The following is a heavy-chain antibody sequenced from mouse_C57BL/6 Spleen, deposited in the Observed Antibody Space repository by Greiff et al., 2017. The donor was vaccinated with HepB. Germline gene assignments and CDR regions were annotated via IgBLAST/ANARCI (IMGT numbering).Heavy chain of an antibody. Sequence: QVQLQQPGAELVKPGASVKLSCKASGYTFTSYWMQWVKQRPGQGLEWIGEIDPSDSYTNYNQKFKGKATLTVDTSSSTAYMQLSSLTSEDSAVYYCAIMVTDAYWGQGTLVTVSA. D-gene: IGHD2-2*01. J-gene: IGHJ3*01. V-gene: IGHV1-50*01. CDR3: AIMVTDAY. CDR2: IDPSDSYT. CDR1: GYTFTSYW.